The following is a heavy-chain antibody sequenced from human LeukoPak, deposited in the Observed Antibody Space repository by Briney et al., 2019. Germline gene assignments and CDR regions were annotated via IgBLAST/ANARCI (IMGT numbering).Heavy chain of an antibody. J-gene: IGHJ3*02. CDR2: ISGSGGST. CDR1: GFTFSSYA. CDR3: AKEGAASSGWYGDAFDI. V-gene: IGHV3-23*01. Sequence: PGGSLRLSCAASGFTFSSYAMSWVRQAPGKGLEWVSAISGSGGSTYYADSVKGRFTISRDNSENTLYLQMNSLRAEDTAVYYCAKEGAASSGWYGDAFDIWGQGTMVTVSS. D-gene: IGHD6-19*01.